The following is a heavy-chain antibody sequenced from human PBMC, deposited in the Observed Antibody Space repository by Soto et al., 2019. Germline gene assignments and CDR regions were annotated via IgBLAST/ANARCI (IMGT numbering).Heavy chain of an antibody. D-gene: IGHD3-10*01. V-gene: IGHV1-58*02. Sequence: ASVKVSCKASGFTFPSSAMQWVRQARGQSLEWIGWIVVGSGNTNYAQKFQERVTIARDMSTSTAYMELSSLRSEDTAVYYCAAGEYYYGSGSYYRHDYWGQGTLVTVSS. CDR1: GFTFPSSA. J-gene: IGHJ4*02. CDR2: IVVGSGNT. CDR3: AAGEYYYGSGSYYRHDY.